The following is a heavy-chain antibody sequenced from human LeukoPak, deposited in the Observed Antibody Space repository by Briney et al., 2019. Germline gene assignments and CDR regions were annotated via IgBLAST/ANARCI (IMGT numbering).Heavy chain of an antibody. J-gene: IGHJ4*02. CDR2: ISGSGGTT. V-gene: IGHV3-23*01. D-gene: IGHD2-2*01. CDR1: GFTFSSNA. CDR3: AKAHCSSTSCSRADN. Sequence: GGSLRLSCAAFGFTFSSNAMAWVRQAPGKGLEWVSAISGSGGTTFYADSVKGRFTISRVHSKNTLYLQMNSLRADDTAVYYCAKAHCSSTSCSRADNWGQGTLVTVSS.